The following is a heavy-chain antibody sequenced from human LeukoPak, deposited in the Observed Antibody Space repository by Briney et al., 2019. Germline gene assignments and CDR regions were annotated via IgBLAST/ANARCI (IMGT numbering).Heavy chain of an antibody. D-gene: IGHD3-22*01. CDR2: IKQDGSEK. CDR1: GFTFSSYW. J-gene: IGHJ4*02. CDR3: ASYYYDSSGYYGLDY. Sequence: PGGSLRLSCAASGFTFSSYWMSWVRQAPGKGLEWVANIKQDGSEKYYVGSVKGRFTISRDNPKNSLYLQMNSLRAEDTAVYYCASYYYDSSGYYGLDYWGQGTLVTVSS. V-gene: IGHV3-7*01.